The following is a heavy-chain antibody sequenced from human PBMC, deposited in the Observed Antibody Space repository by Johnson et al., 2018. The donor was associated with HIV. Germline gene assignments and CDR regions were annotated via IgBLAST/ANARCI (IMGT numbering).Heavy chain of an antibody. V-gene: IGHV3-30-3*01. CDR3: ARDLDTAMVTCAFDI. CDR1: GFTFSSYA. CDR2: ISYDGSNK. J-gene: IGHJ3*02. Sequence: QVLLVESGGGLIQPGGSLRLSCAASGFTFSSYAMHWVRQAPGKGLEWVAVISYDGSNKYYADSVKGRFTISRDNSKNTLYLQMNSLRAEDTAVYYCARDLDTAMVTCAFDIWGQGTMVTVSS. D-gene: IGHD5-18*01.